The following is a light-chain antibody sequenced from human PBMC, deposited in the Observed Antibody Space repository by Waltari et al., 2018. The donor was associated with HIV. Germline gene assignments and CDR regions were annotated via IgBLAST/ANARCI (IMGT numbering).Light chain of an antibody. J-gene: IGLJ2*01. CDR3: QTWDSGLNAIV. V-gene: IGLV1-51*01. Sequence: QSLLTQPHSVSAAPGQQVTISCSGNTSNIGKNFVSWYRHAPGAAPKLLIFENDHRAAGIPDRFSASTFGASASLTITARQGDDEADYYCQTWDSGLNAIVFGDGTKLTVL. CDR1: TSNIGKNF. CDR2: END.